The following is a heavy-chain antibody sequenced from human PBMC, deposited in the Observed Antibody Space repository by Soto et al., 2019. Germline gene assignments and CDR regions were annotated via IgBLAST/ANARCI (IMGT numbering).Heavy chain of an antibody. CDR1: GGSISSGDYY. CDR2: IYYSRST. J-gene: IGHJ5*02. CDR3: ARGDSSWFDP. Sequence: SETLSLTCTVSGGSISSGDYYWSWIRQPPGKGLEWIGYIYYSRSTYYNPSLKSRVTISVDTSKNQFSLKLSSVTAADTAVYYCARGDSSWFDPWGQGTLVTVSS. V-gene: IGHV4-30-4*01.